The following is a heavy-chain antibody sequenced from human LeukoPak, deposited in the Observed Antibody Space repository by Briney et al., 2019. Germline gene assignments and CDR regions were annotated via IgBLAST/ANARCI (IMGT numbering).Heavy chain of an antibody. CDR3: AKGDKMLTWRRTYNRFDP. J-gene: IGHJ5*02. V-gene: IGHV3-21*01. CDR1: GFTFTTYS. CDR2: ITSSSTSM. D-gene: IGHD3-16*01. Sequence: PGGSLRLSCAASGFTFTTYSMNWVRQAPGKGLEWVSAITSSSTSMYYADSVKGRFTISRDNAKNSLYLQMISLRAEDTAVYFCAKGDKMLTWRRTYNRFDPWGQGTLVTVSS.